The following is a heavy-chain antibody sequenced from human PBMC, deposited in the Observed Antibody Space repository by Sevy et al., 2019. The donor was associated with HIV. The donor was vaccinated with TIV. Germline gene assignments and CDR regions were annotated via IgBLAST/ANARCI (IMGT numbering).Heavy chain of an antibody. Sequence: GGSLRLSCAASGFTFNNAWMSWVRQAPGKGLEWIGRIKNKPDGGTTDYAAPVKGRFTISRDDSKNTLYLQMNSLKTEDTAVYYCCTEGNVLLAEGWGHWFEPWGQGTLVTVSS. D-gene: IGHD2-8*01. V-gene: IGHV3-15*01. CDR3: CTEGNVLLAEGWGHWFEP. CDR1: GFTFNNAW. J-gene: IGHJ5*02. CDR2: IKNKPDGGTT.